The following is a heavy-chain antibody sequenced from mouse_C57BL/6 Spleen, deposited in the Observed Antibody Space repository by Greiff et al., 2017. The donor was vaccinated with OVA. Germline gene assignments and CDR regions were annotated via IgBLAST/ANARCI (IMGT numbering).Heavy chain of an antibody. V-gene: IGHV1-83*01. CDR2: YPGSGNTY. CDR3: RKGSYEDY. J-gene: IGHJ2*01. Sequence: VQLKESGPELVKPGASVKMSCKASGYTFTDYYMHWVKQKPGKGLEWIGEIYPGSGNTYYNEKFKGKATLTADTSSSTAYMQLSSLTSEDSAVYFCARKGSYEDYWGQGTTLTVSS. D-gene: IGHD1-1*02. CDR1: YTFTDYYM.